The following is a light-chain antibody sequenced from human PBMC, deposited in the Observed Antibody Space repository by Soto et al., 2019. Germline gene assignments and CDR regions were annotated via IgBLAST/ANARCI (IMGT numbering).Light chain of an antibody. Sequence: DIQMTQSPSTLSVSVGDRVTITCRASQSVRNWLAWYQQKPGKAPKLLIYDASSLESGVPSRFSGSGFGTEFTLTISSLQPDDFATDYCQQFNTYSYAFGQGTRVEIK. J-gene: IGKJ2*01. V-gene: IGKV1-5*01. CDR2: DAS. CDR1: QSVRNW. CDR3: QQFNTYSYA.